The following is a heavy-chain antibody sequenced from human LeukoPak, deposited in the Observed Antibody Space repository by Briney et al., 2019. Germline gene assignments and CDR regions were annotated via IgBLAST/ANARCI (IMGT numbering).Heavy chain of an antibody. J-gene: IGHJ4*02. CDR3: ASLRADYDILTGSIADDY. V-gene: IGHV4-4*02. D-gene: IGHD3-9*01. CDR1: GGSISSSNW. CDR2: IYHSGST. Sequence: SETLSLTCAVSGGSISSSNWWSWVRQPPGKGLEWIGEIYHSGSTNYNPSLKSRVTISVDKSKNQFSLKLSSVTAADTAVYYCASLRADYDILTGSIADDYWGQGTLVTVSS.